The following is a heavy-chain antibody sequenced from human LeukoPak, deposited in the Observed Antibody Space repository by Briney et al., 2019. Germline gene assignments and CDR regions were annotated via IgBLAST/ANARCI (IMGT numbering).Heavy chain of an antibody. CDR2: INPSGGST. V-gene: IGHV1-46*01. Sequence: ASVKVSCKASGYTFTTYSMHWVRQAPGQGLEWMGIINPSGGSTSYAQKFQGRVTMTRDTSTSTVYMELSSLRSEDTAVYYCARVATMIVVVNYFDYWGQGTLVTVSS. D-gene: IGHD3-22*01. CDR3: ARVATMIVVVNYFDY. CDR1: GYTFTTYS. J-gene: IGHJ4*02.